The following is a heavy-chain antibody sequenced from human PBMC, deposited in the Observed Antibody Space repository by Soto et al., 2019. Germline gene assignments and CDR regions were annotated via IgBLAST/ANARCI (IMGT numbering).Heavy chain of an antibody. J-gene: IGHJ4*02. CDR3: ASDERAYFSGDNCEHYFDY. D-gene: IGHD2-15*01. CDR1: GYTFTTYG. V-gene: IGHV1-18*01. CDR2: ISGYNGNT. Sequence: QVQLVQSGAEVKKPGASVKVSCKTSGYTFTTYGVSWVRQAPGLGLEWMGWISGYNGNTNSAPKFQGRVSMTTVTSTSTAYMELRSLRSDDTAVYYCASDERAYFSGDNCEHYFDYWGQGTLVTVSS.